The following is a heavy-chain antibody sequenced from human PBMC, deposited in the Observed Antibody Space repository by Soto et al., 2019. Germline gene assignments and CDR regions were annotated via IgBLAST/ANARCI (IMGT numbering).Heavy chain of an antibody. J-gene: IGHJ2*01. CDR2: IYHTGNT. D-gene: IGHD6-19*01. V-gene: IGHV4-59*01. CDR1: GGSISSYY. Sequence: QVQLQESGPGLVKPSETLSLTCTVSGGSISSYYWSWIRQPPGKGLEWIGYIYHTGNTNYNPSLKSRXXMXVXXSKNQFSLKLRSVTAADTAVYYCARGPGWSWYFDLWGRGTLVTVSS. CDR3: ARGPGWSWYFDL.